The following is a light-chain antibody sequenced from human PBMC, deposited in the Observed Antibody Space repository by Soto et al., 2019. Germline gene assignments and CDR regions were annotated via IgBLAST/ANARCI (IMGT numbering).Light chain of an antibody. CDR2: GAS. Sequence: DIQMTQSPSSLSASVGDRDTITCQASQDIRKYLNWYQQKPGRAPKLLIYGASNLETGVPSRFSGSGYGTDFPFTISSLQPEDIATYYCQHYDHLPPFTFGPGTKVAIK. J-gene: IGKJ3*01. CDR3: QHYDHLPPFT. CDR1: QDIRKY. V-gene: IGKV1-33*01.